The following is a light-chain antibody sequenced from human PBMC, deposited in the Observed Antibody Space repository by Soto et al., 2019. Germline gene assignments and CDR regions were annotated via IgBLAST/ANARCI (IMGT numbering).Light chain of an antibody. CDR2: AVS. CDR3: SSYTSSSTLV. Sequence: QSALTQPASVSGSPGQSITISCTGTSSDGGGYNYVSWYQQHPGKAPKLMIYAVSNRPSGVSNRFSGSKSGNTAALTMSGLQAEDEADDYCSSYTSSSTLVFGTGTKLTVL. CDR1: SSDGGGYNY. V-gene: IGLV2-14*01. J-gene: IGLJ1*01.